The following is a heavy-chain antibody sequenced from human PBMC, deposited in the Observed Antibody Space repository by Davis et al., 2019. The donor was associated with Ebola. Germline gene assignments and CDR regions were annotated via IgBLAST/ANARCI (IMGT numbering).Heavy chain of an antibody. V-gene: IGHV3-49*04. CDR3: TREGDIYCSSTSCYYPPYYYYGMDV. J-gene: IGHJ6*02. CDR2: IRSKAYGGTT. CDR1: GFTFGDYA. D-gene: IGHD2-2*01. Sequence: GESLKISCTASGFTFGDYAMSWVRQAPGKGLEWVGFIRSKAYGGTTEYAASVKGRFTISRDDSKSIAYLQMNSLKTEDTAVYYCTREGDIYCSSTSCYYPPYYYYGMDVWGQGTTVTVSS.